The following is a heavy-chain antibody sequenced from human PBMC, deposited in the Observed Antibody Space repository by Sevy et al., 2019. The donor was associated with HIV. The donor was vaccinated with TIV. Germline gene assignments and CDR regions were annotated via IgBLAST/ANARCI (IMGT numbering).Heavy chain of an antibody. CDR2: ISSSGSTI. V-gene: IGHV3-48*04. CDR1: GFSFNSYW. D-gene: IGHD3-16*01. CDR3: ARGAWGGIDY. Sequence: GGSLRLSCAASGFSFNSYWMHWVRQAPGKGLEWVSYISSSGSTIYYADSVKGRFTISRDNAKNSLYLQMNSLRAEDTAVYYCARGAWGGIDYWGQGTLVTVSS. J-gene: IGHJ4*02.